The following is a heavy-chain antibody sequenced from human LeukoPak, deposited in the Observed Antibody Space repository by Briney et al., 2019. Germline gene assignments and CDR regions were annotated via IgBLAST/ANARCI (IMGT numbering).Heavy chain of an antibody. CDR2: ISGSGGST. V-gene: IGHV3-23*01. CDR3: AKGHWGHRFFDY. J-gene: IGHJ4*02. D-gene: IGHD7-27*01. Sequence: PGGSLRLSCAASGFTFSSYAMSWVRQAPGKGLEWVSAISGSGGSTYYADSVKGRFTISRDNSKNTLYLQMNSLRAEDTAVHYCAKGHWGHRFFDYWGQGTLVTVSS. CDR1: GFTFSSYA.